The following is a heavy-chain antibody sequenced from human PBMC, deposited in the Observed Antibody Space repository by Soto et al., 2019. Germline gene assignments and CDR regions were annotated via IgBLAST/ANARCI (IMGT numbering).Heavy chain of an antibody. J-gene: IGHJ6*02. CDR1: GYTFTSYD. CDR2: MNPNSGNT. CDR3: APPASAFTIFGVVMEYGMDV. V-gene: IGHV1-8*01. D-gene: IGHD3-3*01. Sequence: ASVKVSCKASGYTFTSYDINWVRQATGQGLEWMGWMNPNSGNTGYAQKFQGRVTMTRNTSISTAYMELSSLRSEDTAVYYCAPPASAFTIFGVVMEYGMDVWGQGTTVTVSS.